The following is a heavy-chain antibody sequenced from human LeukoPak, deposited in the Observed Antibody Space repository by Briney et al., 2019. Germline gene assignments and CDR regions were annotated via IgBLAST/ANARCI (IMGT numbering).Heavy chain of an antibody. D-gene: IGHD2-2*02. V-gene: IGHV1-69*04. CDR1: GGTFSSYA. CDR2: IILILGIA. J-gene: IGHJ1*01. CDR3: AAGYCSSTSCYTGLYYFQH. Sequence: SVKVSCKASGGTFSSYAISWVRQAPGQGLEWMGRIILILGIANYAQKFQGRVTITADKSTSTAYMELSSLRSEDTAVYYCAAGYCSSTSCYTGLYYFQHWGQGTLVTVSS.